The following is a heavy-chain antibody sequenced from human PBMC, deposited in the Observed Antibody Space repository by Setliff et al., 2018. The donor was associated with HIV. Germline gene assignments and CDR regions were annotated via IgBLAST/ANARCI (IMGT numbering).Heavy chain of an antibody. V-gene: IGHV4-61*08. CDR2: IYTSGIT. Sequence: SETLSLTCTVSGDSVSNVGYYWGWIRQPPGKGLEWIGYIYTSGITDYNPSLKSRVTISGDTSKNQFSLKLSSVTAADTAVYYCARDRRGYYYGSGSCYMDVWGTGTTVTVSS. CDR3: ARDRRGYYYGSGSCYMDV. J-gene: IGHJ6*03. D-gene: IGHD3-10*01. CDR1: GDSVSNVGYY.